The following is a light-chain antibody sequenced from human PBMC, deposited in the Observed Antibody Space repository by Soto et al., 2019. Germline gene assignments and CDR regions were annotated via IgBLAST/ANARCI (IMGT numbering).Light chain of an antibody. J-gene: IGKJ1*01. V-gene: IGKV3-20*01. CDR3: QQYGNSRT. Sequence: EIVLTQSPGTLSLSPGERATLSCRTSQSTTNNYLAWYQQKPGQAPRFLIYGASSRATGIPDRFSGSGSGTDFTLTISRLEPEDFAVYYCQQYGNSRTFGQGTKVDIK. CDR2: GAS. CDR1: QSTTNNY.